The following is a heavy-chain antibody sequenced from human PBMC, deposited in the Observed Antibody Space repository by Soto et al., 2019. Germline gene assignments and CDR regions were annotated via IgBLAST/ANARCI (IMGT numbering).Heavy chain of an antibody. CDR1: GFTVSSNY. CDR3: ARRIVGATYWDY. Sequence: EVPLVESGGGLVQPGGSLRLSCAASGFTVSSNYMSWVRQAPGKGLEWVSVIYSGGSTYYADSVKGRFTISRDNSKNTLYLQMNSLRAEDTAVYYCARRIVGATYWDYWGQGTLVTVSS. D-gene: IGHD1-26*01. J-gene: IGHJ4*02. CDR2: IYSGGST. V-gene: IGHV3-66*01.